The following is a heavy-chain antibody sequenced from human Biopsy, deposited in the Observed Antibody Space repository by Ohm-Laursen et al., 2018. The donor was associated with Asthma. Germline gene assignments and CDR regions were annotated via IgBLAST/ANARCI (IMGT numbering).Heavy chain of an antibody. J-gene: IGHJ5*02. V-gene: IGHV4-34*01. D-gene: IGHD1-20*01. Sequence: PSETLSLTCTVYGEYLTGHYWNWIRQPPGKGLEWIGEIDQSGYTNYNPSLKSRVTISADTSKNQFHLNLSSVTAADTAVYFCARAAITGIRGWFDPWGQGTQVTVSS. CDR3: ARAAITGIRGWFDP. CDR2: IDQSGYT. CDR1: GEYLTGHY.